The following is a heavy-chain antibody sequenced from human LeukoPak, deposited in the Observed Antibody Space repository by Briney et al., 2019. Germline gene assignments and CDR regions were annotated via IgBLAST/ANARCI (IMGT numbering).Heavy chain of an antibody. Sequence: PGGSLRLSCAASGFTFSSYGMSWVRQAPGKGLEWVSAISGSGGSTYYADSVKGRFTISRDNSKNTSYLQMNSLRAEDTAMYYCAKVSLNMVNDAFDIWGQGTMVSVSS. CDR1: GFTFSSYG. J-gene: IGHJ3*02. CDR2: ISGSGGST. V-gene: IGHV3-23*01. CDR3: AKVSLNMVNDAFDI. D-gene: IGHD4/OR15-4a*01.